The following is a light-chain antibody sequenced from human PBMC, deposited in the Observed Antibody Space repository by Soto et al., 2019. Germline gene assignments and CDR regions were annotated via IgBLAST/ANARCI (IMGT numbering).Light chain of an antibody. CDR2: DVS. CDR1: SSDVGGYNY. Sequence: QSVLTQPASVSGSPGQSITISCTGTSSDVGGYNYVSWYQQHPGKAPKLMIYDVSNRPSGVSNRFSGSKSGNTASLTISGLQAEDEADDYCSSYTSSSTLLYVFGTGTQLTVL. J-gene: IGLJ1*01. V-gene: IGLV2-14*01. CDR3: SSYTSSSTLLYV.